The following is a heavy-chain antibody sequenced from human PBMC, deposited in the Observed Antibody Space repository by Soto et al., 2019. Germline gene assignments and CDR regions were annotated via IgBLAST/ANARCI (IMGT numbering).Heavy chain of an antibody. CDR3: ARGRGWRDY. J-gene: IGHJ4*02. CDR2: MDPNSGNT. CDR1: GYTFTNYD. D-gene: IGHD6-19*01. V-gene: IGHV1-8*01. Sequence: QVQLVQSGAEVKKPGASVKVSCKASGYTFTNYDINWVRQAPGQGLEWMGWMDPNSGNTDYAQKFQGRVTITRNTSISTAYLELSRLSSEDTAVYYCARGRGWRDYWGQGTLVTVSS.